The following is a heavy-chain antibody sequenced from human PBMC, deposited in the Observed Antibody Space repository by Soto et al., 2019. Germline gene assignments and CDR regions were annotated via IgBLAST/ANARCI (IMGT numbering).Heavy chain of an antibody. CDR2: SIPIFGTP. V-gene: IGHV1-69*13. D-gene: IGHD6-6*01. CDR1: GGSXTSYA. CDR3: AREYRSSSGRFDK. Sequence: SXKVSFKASGGSXTSYAIRLVRQAPGQGLEWMGGSIPIFGTPSYAQKFQGRVTITADESTRTAYMELSSLRSEDTAVYYCAREYRSSSGRFDKWGQGTLVTVSS. J-gene: IGHJ4*02.